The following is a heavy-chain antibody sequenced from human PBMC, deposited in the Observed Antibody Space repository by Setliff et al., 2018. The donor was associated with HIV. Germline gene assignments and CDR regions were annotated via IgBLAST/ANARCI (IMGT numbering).Heavy chain of an antibody. CDR1: NGSFSGYY. V-gene: IGHV4-34*01. Sequence: SETLSLTCTVSNGSFSGYYWSWIRQPPGKGLEWIGEINHSGSTNYNPSLKSRVTISVDTSKNQFSLKLSSVTAADTAVYYCARGECSGGSCYPPDYWGQGTLVTVSS. D-gene: IGHD2-15*01. CDR2: INHSGST. CDR3: ARGECSGGSCYPPDY. J-gene: IGHJ4*02.